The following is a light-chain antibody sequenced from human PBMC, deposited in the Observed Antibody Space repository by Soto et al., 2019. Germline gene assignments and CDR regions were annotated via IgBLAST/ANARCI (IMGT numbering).Light chain of an antibody. V-gene: IGKV3-20*01. CDR3: QQYDTSPPT. CDR2: RTF. J-gene: IGKJ5*01. CDR1: QTIASRY. Sequence: EIVLTQSPCTLSLSPGERATLSCRASQTIASRYLAWYQHQPGQPPRLLIYRTFARAPGIPDRFSGGGSGTEFTLTISSLEREDFAVYYCQQYDTSPPTFGQGTRLDIK.